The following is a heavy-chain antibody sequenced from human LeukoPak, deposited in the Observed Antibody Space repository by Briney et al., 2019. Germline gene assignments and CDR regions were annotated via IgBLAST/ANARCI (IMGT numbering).Heavy chain of an antibody. V-gene: IGHV4-39*01. Sequence: PSETLSLTCTVSGGSISSSTYYWGWIRQPPGKGLEWIGSIYYSGSTYYNPSLKSRVTISVDTSKNQFSLKLSSVTAADTAVYYCARRGVTSTTSYYGMDVWGQGTTVTVSS. CDR3: ARRGVTSTTSYYGMDV. D-gene: IGHD1-1*01. J-gene: IGHJ6*02. CDR1: GGSISSSTYY. CDR2: IYYSGST.